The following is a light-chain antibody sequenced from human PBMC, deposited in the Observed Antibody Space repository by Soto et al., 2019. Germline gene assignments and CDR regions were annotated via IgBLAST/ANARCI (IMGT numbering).Light chain of an antibody. V-gene: IGKV3-20*01. CDR2: GAS. Sequence: EIVLTQSPGTLSLSPGERATLSCRASQSVSRSYLAWYQQKPGQAPRLLINGASSRATGIPDRFSGSGSGTDFTLTISRLEPEDFAVYYCQQYGSSPMTFGPGPQVEIK. CDR1: QSVSRSY. J-gene: IGKJ1*01. CDR3: QQYGSSPMT.